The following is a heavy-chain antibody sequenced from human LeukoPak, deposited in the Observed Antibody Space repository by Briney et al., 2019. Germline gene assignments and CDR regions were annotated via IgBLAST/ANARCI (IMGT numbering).Heavy chain of an antibody. J-gene: IGHJ4*02. Sequence: GSSAKVSCKASGGTFSSYAISWVRQAPGQGLEWMGGIIPIFGTANYAQKFQGRVTITADKSTSTAYMELSSLRSEDTAVYYCARGKLGKGYFDYWGQGTLVTVSS. D-gene: IGHD7-27*01. CDR2: IIPIFGTA. CDR1: GGTFSSYA. CDR3: ARGKLGKGYFDY. V-gene: IGHV1-69*06.